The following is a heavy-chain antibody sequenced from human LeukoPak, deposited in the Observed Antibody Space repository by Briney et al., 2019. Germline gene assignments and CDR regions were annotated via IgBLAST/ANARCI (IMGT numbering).Heavy chain of an antibody. V-gene: IGHV3-49*03. CDR2: IRSKAYGGTT. J-gene: IGHJ4*02. D-gene: IGHD5-18*01. CDR3: TSFVDTGMAFGY. CDR1: GFTFGDYA. Sequence: GGSLRLSCTASGFTFGDYAMSWFRQAPGKGLEWVGFIRSKAYGGTTEYAASVKGRFTISRDDSKSIAYLQMNSLKSKDTAVYYCTSFVDTGMAFGYWGQGTLVTVSS.